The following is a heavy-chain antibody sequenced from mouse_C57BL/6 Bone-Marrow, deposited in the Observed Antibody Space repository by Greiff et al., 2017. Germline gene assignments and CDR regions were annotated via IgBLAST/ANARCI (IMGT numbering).Heavy chain of an antibody. Sequence: QVQLQQSDAELVKPGASVKISCKVSGYTFTDHTIHWMKQRPEQGLEWIGYIYPRDGSTQYNEKFKGKATLTAAKSSSTAYMQLNSLSSEDSAVYICASPLYHGDFDVWGTGTTVTVSS. D-gene: IGHD6-1*01. J-gene: IGHJ1*03. CDR2: IYPRDGST. CDR1: GYTFTDHT. CDR3: ASPLYHGDFDV. V-gene: IGHV1-78*01.